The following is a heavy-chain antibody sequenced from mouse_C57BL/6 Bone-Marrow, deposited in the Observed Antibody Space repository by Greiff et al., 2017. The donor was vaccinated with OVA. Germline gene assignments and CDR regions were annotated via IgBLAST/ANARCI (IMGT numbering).Heavy chain of an antibody. CDR1: GYTFTDYE. D-gene: IGHD2-5*01. Sequence: VQLQQSGAELVRPGASVTLSCKASGYTFTDYEMHWVKQTPVHGLEWIGAIDPETGGTAYNQKFKGKAILTADKSSSTAYMELRSLTSEDSAVYYCTRRYSNYVFAYWGKGTLVTVSA. J-gene: IGHJ3*01. CDR3: TRRYSNYVFAY. CDR2: IDPETGGT. V-gene: IGHV1-15*01.